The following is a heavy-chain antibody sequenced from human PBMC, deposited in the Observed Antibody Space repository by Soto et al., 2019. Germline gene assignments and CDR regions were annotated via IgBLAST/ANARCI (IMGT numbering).Heavy chain of an antibody. D-gene: IGHD3-22*01. Sequence: SLRLSCAASQFTFSDSYMTWLRHAPGTWLEWVSSISRSGSTIYYADSVEGRFTISRDTAKNSLYLQMNSLRAEDTAVYYCARDQAYYHYSSGYQGLYYYYGMDVRGQWPTVTVSS. CDR3: ARDQAYYHYSSGYQGLYYYYGMDV. J-gene: IGHJ6*01. CDR2: ISRSGSTI. CDR1: QFTFSDSY. V-gene: IGHV3-11*01.